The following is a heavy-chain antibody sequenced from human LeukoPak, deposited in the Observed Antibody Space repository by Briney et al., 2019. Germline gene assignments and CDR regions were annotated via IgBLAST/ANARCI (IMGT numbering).Heavy chain of an antibody. CDR1: GFTVSSNY. D-gene: IGHD3-3*01. V-gene: IGHV3-66*01. CDR3: AKNSGDYSYYDFWSGYGYYFDY. Sequence: GGSLRLSCAASGFTVSSNYMSWVRQAPGKGLEWVSVIYSGGSTYYADSVKGRFTISRDNSKNTLYLQMNSLRAEDTAVYYCAKNSGDYSYYDFWSGYGYYFDYWGQGTLVTVSS. J-gene: IGHJ4*02. CDR2: IYSGGST.